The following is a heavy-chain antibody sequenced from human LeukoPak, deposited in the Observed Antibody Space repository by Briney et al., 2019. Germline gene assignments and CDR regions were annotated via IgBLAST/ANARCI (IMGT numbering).Heavy chain of an antibody. D-gene: IGHD2-21*02. V-gene: IGHV4-34*01. J-gene: IGHJ6*02. CDR3: ARDGYCGGDCYPLWYYYYGMDV. CDR1: GGSFSGYY. CDR2: INHSGST. Sequence: SETLSLTCAVYGGSFSGYYWSWIRQPPGKGLEWIGEINHSGSTNYNPSLKSRVTISVDTSKNQFSLKLSSVTAEDTAVYYCARDGYCGGDCYPLWYYYYGMDVWGQGTTVTVSS.